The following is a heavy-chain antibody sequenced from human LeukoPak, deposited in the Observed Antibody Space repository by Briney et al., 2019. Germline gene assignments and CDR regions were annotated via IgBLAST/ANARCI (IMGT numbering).Heavy chain of an antibody. CDR3: ARDQYDSVWGSYRPYFDF. CDR1: GYTFRSYG. CDR2: ISIYNGNT. Sequence: ASVKVSCKAYGYTFRSYGVSWIRQAPGQGLEWMGSISIYNGNTKYAENFQGRVTMTTDTSTSTAYMELSLRSDDTAMYYCARDQYDSVWGSYRPYFDFWGQGTLVTVSS. V-gene: IGHV1-18*01. D-gene: IGHD3-16*02. J-gene: IGHJ4*02.